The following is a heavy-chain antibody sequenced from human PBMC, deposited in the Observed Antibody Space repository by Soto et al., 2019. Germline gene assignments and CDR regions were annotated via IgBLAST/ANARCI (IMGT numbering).Heavy chain of an antibody. V-gene: IGHV2-5*01. CDR3: AHAHTFTGYYNVNWWPYDH. Sequence: QITLKESGPTLVKPTQTLTLTCTFSGFSLSTSGVGVGWIRQPPGKALEWLAVIYWNDDKRYSPSLKSRHTTTKDPTKNQVVLTMTNTDPDYTATYYSAHAHTFTGYYNVNWWPYDHWGQGTLVTVSS. D-gene: IGHD3-9*01. CDR2: IYWNDDK. CDR1: GFSLSTSGVG. J-gene: IGHJ4*02.